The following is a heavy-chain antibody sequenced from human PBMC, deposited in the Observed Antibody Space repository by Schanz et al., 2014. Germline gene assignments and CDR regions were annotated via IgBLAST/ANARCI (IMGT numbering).Heavy chain of an antibody. CDR3: AIIGVMVAVAGTRADY. D-gene: IGHD6-19*01. V-gene: IGHV3-48*01. CDR1: GFDFNSYS. J-gene: IGHJ4*02. CDR2: IATSSSTR. Sequence: EVRLVESGGGLVQPGGSLRLSCEASGFDFNSYSMNWVRQVPGKGLEWLSYIATSSSTRHYADSVKGRVTISRDNSKNTLYLQMNSLRAEDTAVYYCAIIGVMVAVAGTRADYWGQGTLVTVSS.